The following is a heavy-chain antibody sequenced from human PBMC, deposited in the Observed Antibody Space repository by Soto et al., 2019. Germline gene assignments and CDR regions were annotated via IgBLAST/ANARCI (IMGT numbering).Heavy chain of an antibody. CDR1: GFTFSSYA. D-gene: IGHD2-15*01. J-gene: IGHJ4*02. CDR3: AREGFFGGSGGSCPYDY. Sequence: QVQLVESGGGVVQPGRSLRLSCAASGFTFSSYAMHWVRQAPGKGLEWVAVISYDGSNKYYADSVKGRFTISRDNSKNTLYLQMNSLRAEDTAVYYCAREGFFGGSGGSCPYDYWGQGTLVTVSS. V-gene: IGHV3-30-3*01. CDR2: ISYDGSNK.